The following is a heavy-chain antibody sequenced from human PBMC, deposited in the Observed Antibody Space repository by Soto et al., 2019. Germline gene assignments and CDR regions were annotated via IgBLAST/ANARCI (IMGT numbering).Heavy chain of an antibody. CDR3: ASSIAARLERWLDP. J-gene: IGHJ5*02. V-gene: IGHV4-59*01. Sequence: SETLSLTCTVSGGSISSYYWSWIRQPPGKGLEWIGYIYYSGSTNYNPSLKSRVAISVDTSKNQFSLKLSSVTAADTAVYYCASSIAARLERWLDPWGQGTLVTVSS. D-gene: IGHD6-6*01. CDR2: IYYSGST. CDR1: GGSISSYY.